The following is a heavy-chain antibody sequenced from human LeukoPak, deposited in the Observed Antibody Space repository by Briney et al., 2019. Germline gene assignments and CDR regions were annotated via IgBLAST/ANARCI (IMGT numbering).Heavy chain of an antibody. CDR2: IYSAGST. Sequence: GGSLRLSCAASGFTVSSNYMSWVRQAPGKGLEWVSRIYSAGSTSYADSVKGRFTISRDNSKNTLSLQMNSLRAEDTAVYYCAGVRSSSSVYFYYYMDVWGKGTTVTVSS. CDR1: GFTVSSNY. V-gene: IGHV3-66*02. J-gene: IGHJ6*03. D-gene: IGHD6-6*01. CDR3: AGVRSSSSVYFYYYMDV.